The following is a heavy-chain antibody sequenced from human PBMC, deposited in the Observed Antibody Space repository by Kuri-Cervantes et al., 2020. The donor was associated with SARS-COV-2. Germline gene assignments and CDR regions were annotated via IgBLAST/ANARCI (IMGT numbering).Heavy chain of an antibody. V-gene: IGHV4-30-2*01. D-gene: IGHD2-2*01. J-gene: IGHJ3*02. Sequence: SETLSLTCAVSGGSISSGGYSWNWIRQPPGKGLEWIGYIYHSGSTYYNPSLKGRVTISVDRSKNQFSLKLSSVTAADTAVYYCARVRGTCSSTSCYYHDAFDIWGQGTMVTVSS. CDR1: GGSISSGGYS. CDR3: ARVRGTCSSTSCYYHDAFDI. CDR2: IYHSGST.